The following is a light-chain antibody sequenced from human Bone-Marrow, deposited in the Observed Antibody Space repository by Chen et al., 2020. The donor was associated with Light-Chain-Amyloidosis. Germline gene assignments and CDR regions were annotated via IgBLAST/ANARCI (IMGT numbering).Light chain of an antibody. J-gene: IGKJ4*01. Sequence: EIVLTQSPGTLSLSPGEGANLSCRAIQTISSNYLTWYQQKFGQAPRLLIYGSSSRATGIPDRFTGSGSGTDFTLTINRLGPEDFAMYYCQQYGTSPLTFGGGTKVEIK. CDR3: QQYGTSPLT. CDR1: QTISSNY. CDR2: GSS. V-gene: IGKV3-20*01.